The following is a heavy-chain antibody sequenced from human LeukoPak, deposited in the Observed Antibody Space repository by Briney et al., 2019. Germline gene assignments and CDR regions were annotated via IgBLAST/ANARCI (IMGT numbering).Heavy chain of an antibody. Sequence: GASVKVSCKASGYTFTSYDINWVRQATGQGLEWMGWMNPNSGNTGYAQKFQGRVTMTRNTSISTAYMELSSLRSEDTAVYYCARVWGDSSSWPNLNWFDPWGQGTLVTVSS. J-gene: IGHJ5*02. CDR3: ARVWGDSSSWPNLNWFDP. V-gene: IGHV1-8*01. CDR2: MNPNSGNT. D-gene: IGHD6-13*01. CDR1: GYTFTSYD.